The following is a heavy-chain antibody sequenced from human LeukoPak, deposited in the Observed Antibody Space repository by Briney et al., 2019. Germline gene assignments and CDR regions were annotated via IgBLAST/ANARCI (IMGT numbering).Heavy chain of an antibody. D-gene: IGHD3-22*01. CDR3: ATVYYDSSAYGDLDS. CDR2: ITPTSTSI. J-gene: IGHJ4*02. V-gene: IGHV3-21*01. CDR1: GIAFRSFT. Sequence: SGGSLRLSCAASGIAFRSFTMNWVRQAPGKGLEWVSSITPTSTSIFYADSVKGRFTISRDNAKNSLYLQMNSLRAEDTAVYHCATVYYDSSAYGDLDSWSQGTLVTVSS.